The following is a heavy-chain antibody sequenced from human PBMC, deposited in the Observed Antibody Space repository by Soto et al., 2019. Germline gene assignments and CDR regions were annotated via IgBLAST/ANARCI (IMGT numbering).Heavy chain of an antibody. CDR1: GFTFSGSV. V-gene: IGHV3-73*01. CDR3: TLMVTAQTS. Sequence: PGGSLRLSCAASGFTFSGSVIHWVRQASGKGLGWVAYIRTKSNNYATAYTASVKGRFTISRDDSKNTAYLQMNSLKIEDTAVYYCTLMVTAQTSGGQGTLVTVSS. J-gene: IGHJ4*02. CDR2: IRTKSNNYAT. D-gene: IGHD2-21*02.